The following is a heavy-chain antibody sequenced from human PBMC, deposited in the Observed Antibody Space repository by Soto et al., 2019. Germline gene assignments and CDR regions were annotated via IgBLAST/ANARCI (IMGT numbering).Heavy chain of an antibody. CDR3: AGFSSGTYLFGL. J-gene: IGHJ4*02. D-gene: IGHD1-26*01. CDR1: DGSISSYY. CDR2: IYGTGTT. Sequence: SETLSLTCTVSDGSISSYYWSWIRQPPGKGLEWIGYIYGTGTTNYAPSLKNRVTMSLHTSKNQFSLTLSSVTAADTAMYYCAGFSSGTYLFGLWGPGTLVTSPQ. V-gene: IGHV4-59*01.